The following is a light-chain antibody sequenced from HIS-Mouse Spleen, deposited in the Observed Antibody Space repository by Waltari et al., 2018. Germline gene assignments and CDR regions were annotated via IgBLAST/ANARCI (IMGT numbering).Light chain of an antibody. CDR2: EVS. CDR1: SSDVGGYNY. CDR3: SSYAGSNNYV. Sequence: QSALTQPPSASGSPGQSVTISCTGTSSDVGGYNYVSWYQQHPGKAPKLMSYEVSKRPSGDPDRFTDYKSGNTASMTVSGLQAKDGADYYCSSYAGSNNYVFGTGTKVSVL. V-gene: IGLV2-8*01. J-gene: IGLJ1*01.